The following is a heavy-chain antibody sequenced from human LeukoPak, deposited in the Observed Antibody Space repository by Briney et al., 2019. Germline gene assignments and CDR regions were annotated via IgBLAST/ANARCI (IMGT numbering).Heavy chain of an antibody. J-gene: IGHJ3*02. Sequence: GESLKISYKCAFSSFHYYMLGLVHQMPGKGLEWMGIIYPGDSNTKYSPSFQGQVTISADKSISTAYLQWSSLKDSDTAMYYCASNAVFLGSHAIDIWGQGTMVTVSS. V-gene: IGHV5-51*07. D-gene: IGHD2-8*01. CDR3: ASNAVFLGSHAIDI. CDR1: FSSFHYYM. CDR2: IYPGDSNT.